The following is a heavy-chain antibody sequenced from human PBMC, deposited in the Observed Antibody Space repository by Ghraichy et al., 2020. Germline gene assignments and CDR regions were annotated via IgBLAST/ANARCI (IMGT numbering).Heavy chain of an antibody. J-gene: IGHJ4*02. Sequence: SQTLSLTCTVSGGSISSSSYYWGWIRQPPGKGLEWIGSIYYSGSTYYNPSLRSRVTISVDTSKNQFSLKLSSVTAADTAVYYCARQVGRDGYNFPRCFDYWGQGTLVTVSS. CDR3: ARQVGRDGYNFPRCFDY. CDR2: IYYSGST. CDR1: GGSISSSSYY. D-gene: IGHD5-24*01. V-gene: IGHV4-39*01.